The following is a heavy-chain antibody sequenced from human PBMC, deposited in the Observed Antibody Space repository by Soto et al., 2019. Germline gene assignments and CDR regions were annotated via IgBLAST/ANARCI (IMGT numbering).Heavy chain of an antibody. Sequence: ASVKVSCKASGGTFSSYAISWVRQAPGQGLEWMGGIIPIFGTANYAQKFQGRVTITADESTSTAYMELSSLRSEDTAVYYCARGRGDGYNWPYYFDYWGQGTLVTVSS. J-gene: IGHJ4*02. CDR2: IIPIFGTA. V-gene: IGHV1-69*13. CDR1: GGTFSSYA. D-gene: IGHD5-12*01. CDR3: ARGRGDGYNWPYYFDY.